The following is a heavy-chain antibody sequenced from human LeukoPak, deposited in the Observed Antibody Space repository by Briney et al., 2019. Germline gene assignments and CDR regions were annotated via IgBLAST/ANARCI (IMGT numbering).Heavy chain of an antibody. CDR1: GFTFSSYI. D-gene: IGHD6-19*01. CDR3: ARDSGWSDYFDY. Sequence: KPGGSLRLSCAASGFTFSSYIMNWVRQAPGKGLEWVSCITSSSRHMYYADSVKGRFTISRDNAKNSLYLQMNSLRAEDTAVYYCARDSGWSDYFDYWGQGTLVTVSS. J-gene: IGHJ4*02. CDR2: ITSSSRHM. V-gene: IGHV3-21*01.